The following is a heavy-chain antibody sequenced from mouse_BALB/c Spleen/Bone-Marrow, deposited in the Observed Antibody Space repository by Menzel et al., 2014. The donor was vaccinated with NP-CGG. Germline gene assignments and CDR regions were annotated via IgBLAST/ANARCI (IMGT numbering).Heavy chain of an antibody. CDR3: ARSTMITEGFAY. V-gene: IGHV2-9*02. Sequence: VKLMESGPGLVAPSQSLSFPCTVSGFSLTTYGVHWVRQPPGKGLEWLGVIWAGGSTNYNSALMSRLSISKDNSKSQVFLKMNSLQADDTAMYYCARSTMITEGFAYWGQGTLVTVSA. CDR2: IWAGGST. CDR1: GFSLTTYG. J-gene: IGHJ3*01. D-gene: IGHD2-4*01.